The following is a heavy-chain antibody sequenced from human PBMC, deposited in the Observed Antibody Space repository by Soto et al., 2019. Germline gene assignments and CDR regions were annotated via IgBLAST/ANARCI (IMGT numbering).Heavy chain of an antibody. CDR2: IYHSGST. J-gene: IGHJ4*02. Sequence: PETLSLTCAVSGGSISSSNWWSWVRQPPGKGMEWIGEIYHSGSTNYNPSLKSRVTISVDTSKNQFSLKLSSVTAADTAVYYCARGRRIVVVVAAVGYYFDYWGQGTLVTVSS. CDR1: GGSISSSNW. D-gene: IGHD2-15*01. CDR3: ARGRRIVVVVAAVGYYFDY. V-gene: IGHV4-4*03.